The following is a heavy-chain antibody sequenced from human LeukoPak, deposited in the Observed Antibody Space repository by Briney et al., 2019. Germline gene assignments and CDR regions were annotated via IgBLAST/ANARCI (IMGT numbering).Heavy chain of an antibody. CDR1: GFTFSSYS. CDR2: ISSSSSYI. J-gene: IGHJ4*02. Sequence: AGGSLRLSCAASGFTFSSYSMNWVRQAPGKGLEWVSSISSSSSYIYYADSVKGRFTISRDNAKNSLYLQMNSLRAEDTAVYYCARDVLYYDSSGYYHHDYWGQGTLVTVSS. D-gene: IGHD3-22*01. CDR3: ARDVLYYDSSGYYHHDY. V-gene: IGHV3-21*01.